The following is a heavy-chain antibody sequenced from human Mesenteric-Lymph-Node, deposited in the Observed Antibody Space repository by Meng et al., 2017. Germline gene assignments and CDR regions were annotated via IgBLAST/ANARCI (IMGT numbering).Heavy chain of an antibody. CDR1: GLIFSSRA. CDR3: AVWAGVTSSYFWSGPHDY. Sequence: QVQLVQSGAVVSTPGSSVNVPGTASGLIFSSRALSWVRQAPGQGPEWTGGLSPILDMTNYAQKFQDRVTITADKSTSTAYMELSNLRSDDTAVYYCAVWAGVTSSYFWSGPHDYWGHGTLVTVSS. J-gene: IGHJ4*01. V-gene: IGHV1-69*10. CDR2: LSPILDMT. D-gene: IGHD3-3*01.